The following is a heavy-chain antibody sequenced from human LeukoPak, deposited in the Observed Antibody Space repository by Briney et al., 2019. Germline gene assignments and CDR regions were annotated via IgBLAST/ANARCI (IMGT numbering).Heavy chain of an antibody. Sequence: PGASVKVSCKASGYTFTDYYIHWVRQAPGQGLEWMGWINTNSGDTNYAQKFQGRVTMTRDTSISTAYMELSRLRSDDTAVYYCARDSMIVPDWGQGTLATVSS. J-gene: IGHJ4*02. D-gene: IGHD3-22*01. V-gene: IGHV1-2*02. CDR3: ARDSMIVPD. CDR2: INTNSGDT. CDR1: GYTFTDYY.